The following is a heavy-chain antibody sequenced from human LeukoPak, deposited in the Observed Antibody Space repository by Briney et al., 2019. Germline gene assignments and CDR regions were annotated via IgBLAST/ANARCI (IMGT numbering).Heavy chain of an antibody. V-gene: IGHV3-7*02. J-gene: IGHJ4*02. CDR1: GYIFRRYW. Sequence: GGSLRLSCAASGYIFRRYWVSWVRQAPGKGLEWVANINEDGSQKNYVDSVKGRFIISRDNAKNSLYLQMNSLKVEDTAVYCVSPGGYDHWASITWGQGTMVSVST. D-gene: IGHD5-12*01. CDR2: INEDGSQK. CDR3: SPGGYDHWASIT.